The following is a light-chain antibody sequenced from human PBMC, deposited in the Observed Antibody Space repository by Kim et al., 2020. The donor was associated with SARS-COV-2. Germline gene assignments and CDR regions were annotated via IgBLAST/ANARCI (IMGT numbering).Light chain of an antibody. J-gene: IGKJ1*01. CDR3: QQSYTTPRT. V-gene: IGKV1-39*01. CDR2: AAS. Sequence: DIQMTQSPSSLSASAGDRVTITCRTSQDISTYLNWYQQKEGKAPDLLIFAASALATGVPSRFSGSGSGTEFSLTISSLQPEDFATYYCQQSYTTPRTFGQGTKVDIK. CDR1: QDISTY.